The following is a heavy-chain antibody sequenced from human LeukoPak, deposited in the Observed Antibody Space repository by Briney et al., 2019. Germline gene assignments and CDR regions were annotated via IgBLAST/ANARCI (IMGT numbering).Heavy chain of an antibody. CDR3: ARAHSSGWYAYYPQGFNWFDP. CDR1: GGSISSSSYY. V-gene: IGHV4-39*07. J-gene: IGHJ5*02. Sequence: SETLSLTCTVSGGSISSSSYYWGWIRQPPGKGLEWIGSIYYSGSTYYNPSLKSRVTISVDTSKNQFSLKLSSVTAADTAVYYCARAHSSGWYAYYPQGFNWFDPWGQGTLVTVSS. D-gene: IGHD6-19*01. CDR2: IYYSGST.